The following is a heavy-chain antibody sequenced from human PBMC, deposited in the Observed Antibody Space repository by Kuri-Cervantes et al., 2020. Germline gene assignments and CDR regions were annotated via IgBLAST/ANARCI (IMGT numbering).Heavy chain of an antibody. Sequence: SVKVSCKASGGTFSSYAISWVRQAPGQGLEWMGGIIPIFGTANYAQKFQGRVTITTDESTSTAYMELSSLRSEDTAVYYCARRIAAAATWWFDPWGQGTLVTVSS. V-gene: IGHV1-69*05. J-gene: IGHJ5*02. D-gene: IGHD6-13*01. CDR3: ARRIAAAATWWFDP. CDR2: IIPIFGTA. CDR1: GGTFSSYA.